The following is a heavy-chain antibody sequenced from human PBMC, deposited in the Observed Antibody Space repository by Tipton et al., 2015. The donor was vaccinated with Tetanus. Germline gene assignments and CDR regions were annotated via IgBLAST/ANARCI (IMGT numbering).Heavy chain of an antibody. D-gene: IGHD3-3*01. Sequence: LRLSCSVSGGSISGYFWTWIRQPPGKGLQCIGYVFYTGSTNYNSPFESRVTISVDTSKNQFSLKLSSVTAADTAVYYCARDRSITIFGVVPINYYYGMDVWGQGTTVTVSS. CDR3: ARDRSITIFGVVPINYYYGMDV. CDR1: GGSISGYF. CDR2: VFYTGST. V-gene: IGHV4-59*01. J-gene: IGHJ6*02.